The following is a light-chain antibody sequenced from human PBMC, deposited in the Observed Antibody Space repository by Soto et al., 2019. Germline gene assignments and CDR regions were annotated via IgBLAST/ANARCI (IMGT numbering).Light chain of an antibody. V-gene: IGLV2-8*01. Sequence: QSVLTQPPSASGSPGQSVTISCTGTSSDVGGYNYVSWYQQHPGKAPKLMIYEVSKWPSGVPDRFSGSKSGNTASLTVSGLQAEDEADYYCSSYAGSNNFPYVFGTGTKVTVL. CDR2: EVS. CDR3: SSYAGSNNFPYV. J-gene: IGLJ1*01. CDR1: SSDVGGYNY.